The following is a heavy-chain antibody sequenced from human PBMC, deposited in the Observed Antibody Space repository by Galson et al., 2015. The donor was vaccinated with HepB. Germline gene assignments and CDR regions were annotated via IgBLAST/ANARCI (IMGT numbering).Heavy chain of an antibody. D-gene: IGHD6-19*01. CDR3: ARAGYSSGWLWFDP. CDR2: ISAYNGNT. CDR1: GYTFTSYG. J-gene: IGHJ5*02. V-gene: IGHV1-18*04. Sequence: SVKVSCKASGYTFTSYGISWVRQAPGQGLEWMGWISAYNGNTNYAQKLQGRVTMTTDTSTSTAYTELRSLRSDDTAVYYCARAGYSSGWLWFDPWGQGTLVTVSS.